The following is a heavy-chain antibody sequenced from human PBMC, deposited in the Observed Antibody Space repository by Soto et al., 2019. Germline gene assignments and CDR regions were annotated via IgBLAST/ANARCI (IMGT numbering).Heavy chain of an antibody. CDR2: INTGNGNT. CDR1: GYSFTTHA. J-gene: IGHJ6*02. V-gene: IGHV1-3*04. Sequence: ASVKVSCKASGYSFTTHAMIWVRQAPGQRPEWMGWINTGNGNTRYSPKFQGRVNITRDTSASTAYMELSSLKSEDAAVYYCARGEQLYHYYYGMDVWGQGSTVTVSS. CDR3: ARGEQLYHYYYGMDV.